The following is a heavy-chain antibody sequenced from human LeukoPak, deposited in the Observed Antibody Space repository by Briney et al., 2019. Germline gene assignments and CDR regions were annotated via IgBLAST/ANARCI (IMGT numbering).Heavy chain of an antibody. D-gene: IGHD6-13*01. CDR3: ARHMYSSSWYGYYYMDV. Sequence: PSETLSLTCTVSGGSISSYYWSWIRQPPGKGLEWIGYIYTSGSTNCNPSPKSRVTISVDTSKNQFSLKLSSVTAADTAVYYCARHMYSSSWYGYYYMDVWGKGTTVTVSS. CDR2: IYTSGST. V-gene: IGHV4-4*09. J-gene: IGHJ6*03. CDR1: GGSISSYY.